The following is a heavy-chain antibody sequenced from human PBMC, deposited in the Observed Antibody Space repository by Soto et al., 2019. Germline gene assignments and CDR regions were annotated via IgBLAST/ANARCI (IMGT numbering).Heavy chain of an antibody. D-gene: IGHD3-10*01. CDR3: ARGWFGPDV. CDR2: IDKVGTDS. J-gene: IGHJ6*03. Sequence: EVQLVESGGGLVQPGGSLRLSCAASEFTFSGRSVHWVRQAPGKGLVWVSGIDKVGTDSTYADSVKGRFTSSRDNAKHTVYLQMNSLRVGDTAVYYCARGWFGPDVWGKGTTVTVSS. V-gene: IGHV3-74*01. CDR1: EFTFSGRS.